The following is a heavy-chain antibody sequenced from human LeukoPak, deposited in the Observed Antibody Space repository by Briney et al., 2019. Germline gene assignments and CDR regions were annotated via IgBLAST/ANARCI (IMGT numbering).Heavy chain of an antibody. J-gene: IGHJ6*03. Sequence: SVKVSCKASGFTFTSSAMQWVRQARGQRLEWIGWIVVGSGNTNYAQKFQERVTITRDMSTSTAYMELSGLRSEDTAVYYCAADPGRYYGSGSHYYYYYMDVWGKGTKVTVSS. CDR1: GFTFTSSA. CDR3: AADPGRYYGSGSHYYYYYMDV. D-gene: IGHD3-10*01. V-gene: IGHV1-58*02. CDR2: IVVGSGNT.